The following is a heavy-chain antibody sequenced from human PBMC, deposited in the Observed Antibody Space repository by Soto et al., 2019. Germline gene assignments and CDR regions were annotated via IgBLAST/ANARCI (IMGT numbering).Heavy chain of an antibody. V-gene: IGHV4-31*03. CDR3: ARESKYDTSGYPPWFAP. CDR2: IYYSGST. D-gene: IGHD3-22*01. Sequence: QVQLQESGPGLVKPSQTLSLTCTVSVASISSGGYYWSWIRQHPGEGLEWIGYIYYSGSTSYNPSPKSRVTISVDTSKNQFSLKLSSVTDADPAVYYCARESKYDTSGYPPWFAPWGQGTLVTVSS. CDR1: VASISSGGYY. J-gene: IGHJ5*02.